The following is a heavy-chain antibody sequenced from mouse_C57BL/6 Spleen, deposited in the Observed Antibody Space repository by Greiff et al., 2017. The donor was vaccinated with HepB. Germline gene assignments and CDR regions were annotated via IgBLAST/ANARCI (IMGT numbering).Heavy chain of an antibody. CDR1: GYTFTSYW. J-gene: IGHJ3*01. CDR3: ARGQLRSAWFDY. Sequence: VKLQQPGAELVKPGASVKMSCKASGYTFTSYWITWVKQRPGQGLEWIGDIYPGSGSTNYNEKFKSKATLTVDTSSSTAYMQLSSLSSEDSAVYYCARGQLRSAWFDYWGQGTLVTVSA. V-gene: IGHV1-55*01. D-gene: IGHD3-2*02. CDR2: IYPGSGST.